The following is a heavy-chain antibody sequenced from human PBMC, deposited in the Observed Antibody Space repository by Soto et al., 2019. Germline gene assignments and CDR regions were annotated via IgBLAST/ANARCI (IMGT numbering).Heavy chain of an antibody. J-gene: IGHJ4*02. CDR1: GFTFSSYA. V-gene: IGHV3-30-3*01. Sequence: PGGSLRLSCAASGFTFSSYAMHWVRQALGKGLEWVAVISYDGSNKYYADSVKGRFTISRDSSKNTLYLQMNSLRAEDTAVYYCMNLYSYGSGSFYKWGQGTLVTVSS. D-gene: IGHD3-10*01. CDR3: MNLYSYGSGSFYK. CDR2: ISYDGSNK.